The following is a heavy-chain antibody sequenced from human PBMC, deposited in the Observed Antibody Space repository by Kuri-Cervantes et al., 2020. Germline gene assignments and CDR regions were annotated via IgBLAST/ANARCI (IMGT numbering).Heavy chain of an antibody. Sequence: ASVKVSCKASGYTFTSYAMNWVRQAPGQRLEWMGWINAGNGNTKYSQKFQGRVTITRDTSASTAYMELSSLRSEDTAVYYCAREEGYSGYDLQNWFDPWGQGTLVTVSS. V-gene: IGHV1-3*01. CDR3: AREEGYSGYDLQNWFDP. CDR2: INAGNGNT. D-gene: IGHD5-12*01. CDR1: GYTFTSYA. J-gene: IGHJ5*02.